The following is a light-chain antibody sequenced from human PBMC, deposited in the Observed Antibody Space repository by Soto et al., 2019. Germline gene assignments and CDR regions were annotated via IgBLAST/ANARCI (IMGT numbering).Light chain of an antibody. CDR3: RSYTSSRTHVV. V-gene: IGLV2-14*03. J-gene: IGLJ2*01. Sequence: QSVLTQPASVSGSPGQSITISCTGTSADVGGYNFVSWYQHHPGKAPKLIIYDVSNRPSGVSNRFSGSKSGNTASLTISGLQAEDETDYQRRSYTSSRTHVVFGGGTKLTVL. CDR2: DVS. CDR1: SADVGGYNF.